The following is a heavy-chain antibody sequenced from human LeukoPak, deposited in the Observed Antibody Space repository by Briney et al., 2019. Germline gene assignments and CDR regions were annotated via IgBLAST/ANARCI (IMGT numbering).Heavy chain of an antibody. J-gene: IGHJ3*02. CDR3: ARRVAVARRDAFDI. V-gene: IGHV1-18*01. D-gene: IGHD6-19*01. Sequence: GASVKVSCKASGYTFTSYGISWVRQAPGQGLEWMGWISSYNGNTNYAQKLQGRVTMSTDTSMGTAYMELRSLRSDDTAVYYCARRVAVARRDAFDIWGQGTMVTVSS. CDR1: GYTFTSYG. CDR2: ISSYNGNT.